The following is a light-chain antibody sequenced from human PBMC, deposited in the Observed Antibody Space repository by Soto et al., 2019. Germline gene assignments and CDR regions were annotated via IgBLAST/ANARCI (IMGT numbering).Light chain of an antibody. CDR1: QTINNNY. J-gene: IGKJ1*01. Sequence: EIVLTQSPGTLSLSPGERATLSCRASQTINNNYLGWYQQKPGQAPRLVIYGVSNRATGVPARFSGSRSGTDFTLTISDLEPADFGLYYCQQRLNWPPGFGQGTKVDIK. CDR2: GVS. V-gene: IGKV3-11*01. CDR3: QQRLNWPPG.